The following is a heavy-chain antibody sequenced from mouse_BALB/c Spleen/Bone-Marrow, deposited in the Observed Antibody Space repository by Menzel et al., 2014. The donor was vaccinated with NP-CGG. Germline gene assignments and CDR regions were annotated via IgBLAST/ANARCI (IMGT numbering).Heavy chain of an antibody. Sequence: EVMLVESGGGLVQPGGSLKLSCAASGFTFSSYTMSWARQTPEKRLEWVAYISNGGGSTYYPDTVKGRFTISRDNAKNTLYLQMSSLKSEDTAMYYCARQIYFPYFDYWGQGTTLTVSS. V-gene: IGHV5-12-2*01. D-gene: IGHD2-1*01. CDR2: ISNGGGST. J-gene: IGHJ2*01. CDR3: ARQIYFPYFDY. CDR1: GFTFSSYT.